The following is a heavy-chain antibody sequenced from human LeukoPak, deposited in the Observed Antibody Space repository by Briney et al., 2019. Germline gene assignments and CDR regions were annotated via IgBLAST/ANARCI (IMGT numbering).Heavy chain of an antibody. Sequence: GASVKVSCKASGYTFTSYYMHWVRQAPGQGLEWMGWISAYNGNTNYAQKLQGRVTMTTDTSTSTAYMELRSLRSDDTAVYYCARDQLGIFIRFDYWGQGTLVTVSS. D-gene: IGHD7-27*01. CDR3: ARDQLGIFIRFDY. V-gene: IGHV1-18*04. CDR2: ISAYNGNT. J-gene: IGHJ4*02. CDR1: GYTFTSYY.